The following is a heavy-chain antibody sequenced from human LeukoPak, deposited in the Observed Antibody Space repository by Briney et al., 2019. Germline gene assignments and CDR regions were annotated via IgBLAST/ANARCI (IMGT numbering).Heavy chain of an antibody. Sequence: PGGSLRLSCTMSGIGFSTYGMHWVRQAPGQGQEWVAIIWYDGGNKYYAGPVKGRFAISRDNSKNTLYLEMNSLRVEDTAVYYCATASGYYMDVWGKGTTVTVSS. V-gene: IGHV3-33*01. D-gene: IGHD3-10*01. J-gene: IGHJ6*03. CDR3: ATASGYYMDV. CDR1: GIGFSTYG. CDR2: IWYDGGNK.